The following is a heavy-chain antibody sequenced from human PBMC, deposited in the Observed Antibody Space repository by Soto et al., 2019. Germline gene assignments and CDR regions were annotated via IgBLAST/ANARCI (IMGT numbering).Heavy chain of an antibody. CDR3: AKEGSSASPFDY. V-gene: IGHV3-23*01. Sequence: GGSQRLSCAASGFTFSTYAMSWVRQAPGKGLEWVSGFSVSGGGTYYADSVKGRFTLSRDNSKNTLYLQMNFLRAEDTTIYYCAKEGSSASPFDYWGQGTMVTVS. CDR1: GFTFSTYA. D-gene: IGHD6-25*01. J-gene: IGHJ4*02. CDR2: FSVSGGGT.